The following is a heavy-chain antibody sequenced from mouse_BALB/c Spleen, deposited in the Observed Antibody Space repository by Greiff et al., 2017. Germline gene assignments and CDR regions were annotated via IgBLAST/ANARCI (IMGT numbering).Heavy chain of an antibody. D-gene: IGHD1-1*01. J-gene: IGHJ1*01. Sequence: EVMLVESGAELVKPGASVKLSCTASGFNIKDTYMHWVKQRPEQGLEWIGRIDPANGNTKYDPKFQGKATITADTSSNTAYLQLSSLTSEDTAVYYCARCGSSYDWYFDVWGAGTTVTVSS. CDR2: IDPANGNT. CDR1: GFNIKDTY. CDR3: ARCGSSYDWYFDV. V-gene: IGHV14-3*02.